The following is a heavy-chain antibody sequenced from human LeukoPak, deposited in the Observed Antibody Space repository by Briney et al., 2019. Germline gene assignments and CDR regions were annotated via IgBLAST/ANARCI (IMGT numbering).Heavy chain of an antibody. CDR1: GYTFTSYY. CDR3: ASGGGGGPFPCDY. D-gene: IGHD3-16*01. Sequence: ASVNVSCKASGYTFTSYYMHWVRQAPGQGLEWMGIINPNGGSTNSAQKFQGRLTMTRDTSTSTVYMGLSSLRSEDTAIYYCASGGGGGPFPCDYWGQGTLVTVSS. V-gene: IGHV1-46*01. J-gene: IGHJ4*02. CDR2: INPNGGST.